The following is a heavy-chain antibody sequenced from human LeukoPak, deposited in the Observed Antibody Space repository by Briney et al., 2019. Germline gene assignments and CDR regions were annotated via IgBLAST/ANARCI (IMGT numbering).Heavy chain of an antibody. V-gene: IGHV3-21*01. CDR2: ITSSSNM. Sequence: GESLRLSCAASEFTFSSYSMNWVRQAPGKGLEWVSSITSSSNMYYADSVKGRFTISRDNAKNSLYLQMNSLRAEDTAVYYCARNSGKARAFDIWGQGTMVTVSS. J-gene: IGHJ3*02. D-gene: IGHD4-23*01. CDR1: EFTFSSYS. CDR3: ARNSGKARAFDI.